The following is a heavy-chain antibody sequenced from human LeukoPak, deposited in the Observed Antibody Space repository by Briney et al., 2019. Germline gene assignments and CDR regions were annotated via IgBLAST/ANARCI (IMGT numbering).Heavy chain of an antibody. CDR3: ATYRGHCGGVTRYVFDH. V-gene: IGHV3-11*01. CDR1: GFKFNDYH. CDR2: ISGSGNLI. D-gene: IGHD2-21*01. Sequence: GGSLRLSCAASGFKFNDYHMSWIRQAPGKGLEWISYISGSGNLINYAASVRGRFTISRDNAKNSLYLEMNSLRVEDTAVYYCATYRGHCGGVTRYVFDHWGQRALVTVSS. J-gene: IGHJ4*02.